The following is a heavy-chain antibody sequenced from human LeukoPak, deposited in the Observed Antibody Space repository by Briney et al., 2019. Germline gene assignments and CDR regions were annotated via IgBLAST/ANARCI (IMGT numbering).Heavy chain of an antibody. CDR2: VYYSGRT. CDR3: ASDLGYCSSTSCRYFDP. V-gene: IGHV4-39*07. CDR1: GDSIITTSYF. D-gene: IGHD2-2*01. J-gene: IGHJ5*02. Sequence: SETLSLTCTVSGDSIITTSYFWGWIRQPPGKGLEWIGSVYYSGRTYSNPSLKSRVTISVDRSKNQCSLKLSSVTAADTAVYYCASDLGYCSSTSCRYFDPWGQGTLVTVSS.